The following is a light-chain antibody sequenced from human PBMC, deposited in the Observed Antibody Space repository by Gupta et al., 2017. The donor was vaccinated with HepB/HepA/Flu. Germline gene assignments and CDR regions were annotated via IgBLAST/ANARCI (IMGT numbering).Light chain of an antibody. CDR3: QQAYRFPPT. CDR2: AAS. Sequence: DIQLPQSPSSVSASVGDRVTISCRASQSIDTWLALYQQKQGKAPNLLINAASILQSGVPSMFSGSGSGTVFILTLHSLQPEDSATYFCQQAYRFPPTFGQGTRLEIK. J-gene: IGKJ5*01. V-gene: IGKV1-12*01. CDR1: QSIDTW.